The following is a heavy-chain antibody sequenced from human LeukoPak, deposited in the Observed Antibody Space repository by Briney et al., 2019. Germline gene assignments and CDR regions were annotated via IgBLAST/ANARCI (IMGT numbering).Heavy chain of an antibody. V-gene: IGHV1-46*01. CDR3: WMTTVDY. J-gene: IGHJ4*02. CDR2: ITPSSDST. CDR1: GYTFTSSY. Sequence: ASVKVSCKASGYTFTSSYMHWVRQAPGQGLEWMGIITPSSDSTHYSQKFQGRVTITADKSTSTAYMELSSLRSEDTAVYYCWMTTVDYWGQGTLVTVSS. D-gene: IGHD4-11*01.